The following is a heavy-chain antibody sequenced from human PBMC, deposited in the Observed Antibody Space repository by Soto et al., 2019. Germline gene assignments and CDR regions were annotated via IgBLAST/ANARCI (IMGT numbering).Heavy chain of an antibody. Sequence: GSLRLSCAASGFTFSNAWMSWVRQAPGKGLEWVGRIKSKTDGETTDYTAPVKGRFTISRDDSKNTLYLQMNSLKSEDTAVYYCTTGRAPAVIYYFDYWGQGTLVTVSS. D-gene: IGHD2-2*01. CDR2: IKSKTDGETT. V-gene: IGHV3-15*01. CDR3: TTGRAPAVIYYFDY. J-gene: IGHJ4*02. CDR1: GFTFSNAW.